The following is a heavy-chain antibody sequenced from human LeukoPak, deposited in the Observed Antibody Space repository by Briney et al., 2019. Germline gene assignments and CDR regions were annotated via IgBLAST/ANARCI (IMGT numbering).Heavy chain of an antibody. Sequence: SVKVSCKASGGTFSSYAISWVRQAPGQGLEWMGGIIPIFGTANYAQKFQGRVTITADESTSTAYMELSSLRSDDTAVYYCARDRGDDTVSYFDFWGQGTLVTVSS. D-gene: IGHD3-22*01. CDR2: IIPIFGTA. J-gene: IGHJ4*02. CDR3: ARDRGDDTVSYFDF. CDR1: GGTFSSYA. V-gene: IGHV1-69*13.